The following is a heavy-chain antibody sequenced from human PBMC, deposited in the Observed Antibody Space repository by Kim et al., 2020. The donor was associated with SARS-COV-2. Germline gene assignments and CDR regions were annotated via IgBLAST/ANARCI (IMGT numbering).Heavy chain of an antibody. D-gene: IGHD6-19*01. Sequence: GESLKISCKGSGYSFISYWIGWVRQTPGKGLEWMGIIYPGDSDTRYSPSFQGQVTLSADKSISTAYLQWSSLKASDTAMYYCVRGDSSANFDYWGQGTLVTVSS. CDR3: VRGDSSANFDY. J-gene: IGHJ4*02. CDR1: GYSFISYW. CDR2: IYPGDSDT. V-gene: IGHV5-51*01.